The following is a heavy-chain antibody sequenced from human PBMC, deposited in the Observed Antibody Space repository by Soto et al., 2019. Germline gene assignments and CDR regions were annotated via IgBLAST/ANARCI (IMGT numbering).Heavy chain of an antibody. CDR3: ARAGAVAGEGDY. D-gene: IGHD6-19*01. J-gene: IGHJ4*02. Sequence: ASVKVSCKASGYTFTSYAMHWVRQAPGQRLEWMGWINAGNGNTKYSQKFQGRVTITRDTSASTAYMELSSLRSEDTAVYYCARAGAVAGEGDYWGQGTLGTVSS. CDR2: INAGNGNT. V-gene: IGHV1-3*01. CDR1: GYTFTSYA.